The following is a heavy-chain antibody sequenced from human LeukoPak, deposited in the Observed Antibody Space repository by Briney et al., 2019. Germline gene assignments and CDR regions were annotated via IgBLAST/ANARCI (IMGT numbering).Heavy chain of an antibody. CDR3: ARHRTQLLWFGELASSYYFDY. D-gene: IGHD3-10*01. J-gene: IGHJ4*02. CDR1: GGSFSGYY. V-gene: IGHV4-34*01. CDR2: INHSGST. Sequence: SETLSLTCAVYGGSFSGYYWSWIRQPPGKGLEWIGEINHSGSTNYNPSLKSRVTISVDTSKNQFSLKLSSVTAADTAVHYCARHRTQLLWFGELASSYYFDYWGQGTLVTVSS.